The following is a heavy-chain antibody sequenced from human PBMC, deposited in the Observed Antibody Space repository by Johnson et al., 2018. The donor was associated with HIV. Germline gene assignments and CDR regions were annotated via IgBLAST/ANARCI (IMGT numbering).Heavy chain of an antibody. CDR2: INWNGGST. J-gene: IGHJ3*02. CDR3: ARDSRIGTMVLLSDAFDI. V-gene: IGHV3-20*04. CDR1: GFTFDNFA. Sequence: EVQLVESGGSVVRPGGSLRLSCAASGFTFDNFAMSWVRQAPGKGLEWVSGINWNGGSTSYADSVKGRFTISRDNAKTSLYLQMNSLRAEDTALYYCARDSRIGTMVLLSDAFDIWGQGTMVTVSS. D-gene: IGHD3-10*01.